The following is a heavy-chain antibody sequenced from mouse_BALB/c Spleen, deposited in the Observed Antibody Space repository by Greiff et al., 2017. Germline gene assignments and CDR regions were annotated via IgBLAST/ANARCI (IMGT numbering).Heavy chain of an antibody. D-gene: IGHD1-1*01. CDR3: AREYALRPTFDY. J-gene: IGHJ2*01. CDR1: GFTFSSFG. CDR2: ISSGSSTI. Sequence: DVHLVESGGGLVQPGGSRKLSCAASGFTFSSFGMHWVRQAPEKGLEWVAYISSGSSTIYYADTVKGRFTISRDNPKNTLFLQMTSLRSEDTAMYYCAREYALRPTFDYWGQGTTLTVSS. V-gene: IGHV5-17*02.